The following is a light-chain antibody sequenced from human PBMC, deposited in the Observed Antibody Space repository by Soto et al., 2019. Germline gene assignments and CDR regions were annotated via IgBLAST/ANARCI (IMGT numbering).Light chain of an antibody. J-gene: IGKJ1*01. CDR1: ESVSSTY. CDR3: QKYNQWPWT. V-gene: IGKV3-15*01. Sequence: EIVLPQSPGTLSLSPGETATLSCRASESVSSTYLAWYQHSPGQAPRLLLYEASIRATGIPARFSGDGSGTEFTLTISSLQSEEFGIYYCQKYNQWPWTVGTGNKVDIK. CDR2: EAS.